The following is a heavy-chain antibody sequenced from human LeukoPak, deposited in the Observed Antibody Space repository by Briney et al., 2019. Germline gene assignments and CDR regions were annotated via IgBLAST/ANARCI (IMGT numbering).Heavy chain of an antibody. Sequence: ASVKVSCKASGYTFTGYYMHWVRQAPGQGLEWMGRINPNSGGTNYAQKFQGRVTMTRDTSISTAYMELSRLRSDDTAVYFCVRDQRSLYDYVWGNYRYITDYWGQGTLVTVSS. CDR1: GYTFTGYY. D-gene: IGHD3-16*02. CDR3: VRDQRSLYDYVWGNYRYITDY. CDR2: INPNSGGT. J-gene: IGHJ4*02. V-gene: IGHV1-2*06.